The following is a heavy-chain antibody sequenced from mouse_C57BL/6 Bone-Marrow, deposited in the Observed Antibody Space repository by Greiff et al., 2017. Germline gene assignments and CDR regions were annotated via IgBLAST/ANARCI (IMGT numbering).Heavy chain of an antibody. D-gene: IGHD2-1*01. Sequence: VHVKQSGAELVRPGSSVKMSCKTSGYTFTSYGINWVKQRPGQGLEWIGYIYIGNGYTEYNEKFKGKATLTSDTSSSTAYMQLSSLTSEDSAIYFCASIYYGNYGYFDVWGTGTTVTVSS. V-gene: IGHV1-58*01. J-gene: IGHJ1*03. CDR1: GYTFTSYG. CDR3: ASIYYGNYGYFDV. CDR2: IYIGNGYT.